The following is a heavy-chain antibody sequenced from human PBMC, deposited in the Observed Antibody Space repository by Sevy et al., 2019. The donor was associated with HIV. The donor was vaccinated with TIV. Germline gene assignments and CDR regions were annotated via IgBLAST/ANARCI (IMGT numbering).Heavy chain of an antibody. V-gene: IGHV3-21*01. CDR2: ISSSSYI. Sequence: GGSLRLSCAASGFTFSSYSMNWVRQAPGKGLEWVSSISSSSYIYYADSVKGRFTISRDNAKNSLYLQMNSLRAEDTAVYYCARVRKVRGIFLDYWGQGTLVTVSS. J-gene: IGHJ4*02. D-gene: IGHD3-10*01. CDR3: ARVRKVRGIFLDY. CDR1: GFTFSSYS.